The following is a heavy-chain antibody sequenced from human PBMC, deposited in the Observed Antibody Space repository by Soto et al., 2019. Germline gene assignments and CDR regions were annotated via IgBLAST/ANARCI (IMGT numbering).Heavy chain of an antibody. J-gene: IGHJ5*02. D-gene: IGHD2-15*01. CDR1: GVSIHNSHSV. CDR2: VYYSGGS. CDR3: GRVVEGATRHTDSDS. V-gene: IGHV4-39*02. Sequence: SETLSLTCAVSGVSIHNSHSVWGWIRQPPGKGLEFIGSVYYSGGSQYNPSLKGRVTISVDTSNNQVSLRVNSVTAADTAVYYCGRVVEGATRHTDSDSWGQGMLVTVSS.